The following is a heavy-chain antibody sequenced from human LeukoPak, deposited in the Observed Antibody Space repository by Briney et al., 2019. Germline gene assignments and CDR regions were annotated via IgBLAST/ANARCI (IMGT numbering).Heavy chain of an antibody. Sequence: GGSLRLSCAASGFTFSSYSTTWVRQAPGKGLEWVSSISGNSRYIYYADSMRGRFTISRDNAKNSLYLQMNSLKPEDTAVYYCARVAEAAAFDSWGQGTLVTVSS. CDR3: ARVAEAAAFDS. J-gene: IGHJ4*02. CDR2: ISGNSRYI. D-gene: IGHD6-13*01. CDR1: GFTFSSYS. V-gene: IGHV3-21*06.